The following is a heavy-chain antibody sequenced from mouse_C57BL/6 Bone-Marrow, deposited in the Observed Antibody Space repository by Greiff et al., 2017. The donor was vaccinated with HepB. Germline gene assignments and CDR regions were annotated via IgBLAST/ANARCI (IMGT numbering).Heavy chain of an antibody. D-gene: IGHD2-5*01. Sequence: QVHVKQSGAELVKPGASVKISCKASGYAFSSYWMNWVKQRPGKGLEWIGQIYPGDGDTNYNGKFKGKATLTADKSSSTAYMQLSSLTSEDSAVYFCARSRSNRFAYWGQGTLVTVSA. CDR1: GYAFSSYW. CDR3: ARSRSNRFAY. J-gene: IGHJ3*01. V-gene: IGHV1-80*01. CDR2: IYPGDGDT.